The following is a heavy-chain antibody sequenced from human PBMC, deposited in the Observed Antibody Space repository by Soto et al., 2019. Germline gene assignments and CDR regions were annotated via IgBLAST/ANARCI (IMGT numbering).Heavy chain of an antibody. CDR2: ISGSGGST. Sequence: EVQLLESGGGLVQPGGSLRLSCAASGFTFSSYAMSWVRQAPGKGLEWVSAISGSGGSTYYADSVKGRFTISRDNSKNTLYLQMNSLRAEDTAVYYCANIKRQWLSLGPFQHWGQGTLVTVSS. V-gene: IGHV3-23*01. CDR1: GFTFSSYA. J-gene: IGHJ1*01. D-gene: IGHD6-19*01. CDR3: ANIKRQWLSLGPFQH.